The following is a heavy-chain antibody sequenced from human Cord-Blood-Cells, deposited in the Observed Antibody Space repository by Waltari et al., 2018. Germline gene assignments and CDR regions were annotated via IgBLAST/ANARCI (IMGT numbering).Heavy chain of an antibody. CDR3: ARIGSYSSSSGDAFDI. CDR1: GGSISSSSYY. CDR2: IYYSGST. Sequence: QLQLQESGPGLVKPSEPLSLTCTVSGGSISSSSYYWGWIRQPPGKGLEWIGSIYYSGSTYHNPSLKSRVTISVDTSKNQFSLKLSSVTAADTAVYYCARIGSYSSSSGDAFDIWGQGTMVTVSS. D-gene: IGHD6-6*01. V-gene: IGHV4-39*01. J-gene: IGHJ3*02.